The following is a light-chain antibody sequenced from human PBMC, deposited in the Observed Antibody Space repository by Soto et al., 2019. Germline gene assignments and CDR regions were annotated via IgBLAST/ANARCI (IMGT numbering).Light chain of an antibody. CDR3: QQYNNWPWT. CDR2: GAS. Sequence: EIVMTQSPATLSVSPGEGFALSCRASQSVSSNLAWYQQKPGQAPRLLIYGASTRATGIPARFSGSGSGTEFTLTISSLQSEDFAVYYCQQYNNWPWTFGQGTKVDI. J-gene: IGKJ1*01. CDR1: QSVSSN. V-gene: IGKV3-15*01.